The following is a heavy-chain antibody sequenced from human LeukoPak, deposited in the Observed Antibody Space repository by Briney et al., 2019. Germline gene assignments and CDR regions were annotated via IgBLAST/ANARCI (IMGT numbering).Heavy chain of an antibody. CDR2: INHSGST. CDR3: ARHGPIVVVPAAMPGRWFDP. V-gene: IGHV4-34*01. Sequence: SETLSLTCAVYGASFSGYYWSWIRQPPGKGLEWIGEINHSGSTNYNPSLKSRLTISVDTSKNQFSLKLSSVTAADTAVYYCARHGPIVVVPAAMPGRWFDPWGQGTLVTVSS. J-gene: IGHJ5*02. D-gene: IGHD2-2*01. CDR1: GASFSGYY.